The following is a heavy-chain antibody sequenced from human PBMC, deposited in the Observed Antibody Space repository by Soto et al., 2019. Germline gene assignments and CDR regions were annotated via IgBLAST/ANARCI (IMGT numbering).Heavy chain of an antibody. J-gene: IGHJ1*01. CDR2: INPNSGGT. D-gene: IGHD3-3*01. CDR1: GYSRTVRY. CDR3: SISYEYWSGCIPSRVFEV. V-gene: IGHV1-2*02. Sequence: GPSATPSWTASGYSRTVRYTGSARPAPGQGREWLGWINPNSGGTNYAQNIQGRVTMPRDTSISTAYMELTRPRSDDTAVYYWSISYEYWSGCIPSRVFEVWGQGPLLRVSS.